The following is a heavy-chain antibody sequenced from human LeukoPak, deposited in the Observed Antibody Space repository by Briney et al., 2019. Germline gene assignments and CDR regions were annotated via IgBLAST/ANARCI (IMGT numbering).Heavy chain of an antibody. CDR1: GGSISGYT. CDR2: IYASGST. Sequence: KPSETLFLTCTVSGGSISGYTWSWIRQPAGKGLGWIGRIYASGSTNYNPSLQGRVTMSVDTSRGQFFLMVHSVTAADTAVYYCARGVVGATAFAYWGQGTVVTASS. D-gene: IGHD1-26*01. V-gene: IGHV4-4*07. J-gene: IGHJ4*02. CDR3: ARGVVGATAFAY.